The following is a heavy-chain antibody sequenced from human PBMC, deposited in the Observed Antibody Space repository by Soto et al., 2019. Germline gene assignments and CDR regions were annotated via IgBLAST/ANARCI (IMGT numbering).Heavy chain of an antibody. CDR1: GGYISSGGYY. CDR3: VRYSIPEGWFDP. D-gene: IGHD2-2*02. V-gene: IGHV4-31*03. CDR2: IYYSGST. Sequence: PSETLSLTCTVSGGYISSGGYYWSWIRQHPGKGLEWIGYIYYSGSTYYNPSLKSRVTISVDTSKNQFSLKLSSVTAADTAVYYCVRYSIPEGWFDPWGQGTLVTVSS. J-gene: IGHJ5*02.